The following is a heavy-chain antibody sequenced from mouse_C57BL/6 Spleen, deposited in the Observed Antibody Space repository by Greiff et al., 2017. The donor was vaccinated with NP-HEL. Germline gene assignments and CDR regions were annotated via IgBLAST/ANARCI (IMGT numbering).Heavy chain of an antibody. CDR1: GYTFTDYY. CDR3: ARRYYGSSYDYFDY. V-gene: IGHV1-76*01. Sequence: VQLQQSGAELVRPGASVKLSCKASGYTFTDYYINWVKQRPGQGLEWIARIYPGSGNTYYNEKFKGKATLTAEKSSSTAYMQLSSLTSEDSAVYFCARRYYGSSYDYFDYWGQGTTLTVSS. D-gene: IGHD1-1*01. J-gene: IGHJ2*01. CDR2: IYPGSGNT.